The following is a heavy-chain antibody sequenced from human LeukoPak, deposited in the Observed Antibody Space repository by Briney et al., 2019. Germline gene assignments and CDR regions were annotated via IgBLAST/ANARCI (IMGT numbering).Heavy chain of an antibody. J-gene: IGHJ4*02. D-gene: IGHD4-23*01. CDR3: ARGGGRSYFDY. CDR2: IYYSGST. CDR1: GGSISSYY. Sequence: SKTLSLTCTVSGGSISSYYWSWIRQPPGKGLEWIGYIYYSGSTNYNPSLESRVTISVDTSKNQFSLKLSSVTAADTAVYYCARGGGRSYFDYWGQGTLVTVSS. V-gene: IGHV4-59*01.